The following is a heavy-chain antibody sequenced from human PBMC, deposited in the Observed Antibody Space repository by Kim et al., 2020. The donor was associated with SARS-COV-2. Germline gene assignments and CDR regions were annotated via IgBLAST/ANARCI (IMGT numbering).Heavy chain of an antibody. CDR2: IYFSGST. V-gene: IGHV4-59*08. J-gene: IGHJ6*02. D-gene: IGHD6-13*01. Sequence: SETLSLTCAVSGGSISSYYWSWIRQPPGKGLEWIGYIYFSGSTNYNPSLKSRVTISVDTSKNLFSLKLSSVTAADTAVYYCARTPAVIAAAGRGDYYYYGMDVWGQGTTVTVSS. CDR3: ARTPAVIAAAGRGDYYYYGMDV. CDR1: GGSISSYY.